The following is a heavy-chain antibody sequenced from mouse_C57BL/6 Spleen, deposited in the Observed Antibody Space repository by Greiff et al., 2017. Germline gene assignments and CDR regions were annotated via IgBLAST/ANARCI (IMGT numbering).Heavy chain of an antibody. CDR1: GYSITSGYY. V-gene: IGHV3-6*01. J-gene: IGHJ2*01. CDR3: AREAYSNFFDY. Sequence: EVKLMESGPGLVKPSQSLSLTCSVTGYSITSGYYWNWIRQFPGNKLEWMGYISYDGSNNYNPSLKNRISLTRDTSKNQFFMKLNSVTTEDTATYYCAREAYSNFFDYWGQGTTLTVSS. CDR2: ISYDGSN. D-gene: IGHD2-5*01.